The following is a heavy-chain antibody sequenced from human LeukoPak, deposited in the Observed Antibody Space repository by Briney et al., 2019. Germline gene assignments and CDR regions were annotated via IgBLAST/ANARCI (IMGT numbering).Heavy chain of an antibody. CDR2: LSGSGRGT. CDR1: GFTFNNFA. V-gene: IGHV3-23*01. D-gene: IGHD1-26*01. Sequence: GGSLRLSCVASGFTFNNFAMSWVRQAPGKGLEWVSTLSGSGRGTNYADSVKGRFIISRDNSKKTLSLQMSSLRAEDTAVYYCATHSGSYYYLFDYWGQGTLVTVSS. J-gene: IGHJ4*02. CDR3: ATHSGSYYYLFDY.